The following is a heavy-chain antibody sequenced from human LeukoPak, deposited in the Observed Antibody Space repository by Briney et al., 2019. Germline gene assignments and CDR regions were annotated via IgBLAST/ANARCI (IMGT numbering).Heavy chain of an antibody. Sequence: GGSLRLSCAASGFTVITNHMTWVRQAPGKGLEWVSVLYSDGNTKYADSVQGRFTISRDNSKYTLYLEMNSLSPDDTAVYYCARGVEPLAANTLAYWGQGTLVTVSS. V-gene: IGHV3-53*01. CDR3: ARGVEPLAANTLAY. CDR1: GFTVITNH. CDR2: LYSDGNT. J-gene: IGHJ4*02. D-gene: IGHD1-14*01.